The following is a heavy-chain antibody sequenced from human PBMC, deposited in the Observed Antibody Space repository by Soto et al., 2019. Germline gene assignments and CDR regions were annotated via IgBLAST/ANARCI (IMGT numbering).Heavy chain of an antibody. CDR3: ARDRTGTTLGT. Sequence: LRLSCAASGSTFSSYGMHWVRQAPGKGLEWVAVIWYDGSNKYYADSVKGRFTISRDNSKNTLYLQMNSLRAEDTAVYYCARDRTGTTLGTWGQGTLVTVPQ. J-gene: IGHJ5*02. CDR1: GSTFSSYG. V-gene: IGHV3-33*01. CDR2: IWYDGSNK. D-gene: IGHD1-1*01.